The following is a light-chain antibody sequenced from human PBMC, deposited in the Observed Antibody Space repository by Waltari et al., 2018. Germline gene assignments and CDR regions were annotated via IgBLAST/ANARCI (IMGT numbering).Light chain of an antibody. J-gene: IGKJ4*01. CDR2: AAS. CDR1: QSISSY. Sequence: DIQMTQSPSSLSASVGDRVTITCRASQSISSYLNWYQQKPGKAPKLLIYAASSLQSGVPSMFSGSGSGTDFTFTISSLQPEDFAPYYCQQSYSTPRTFGGGTKVEIK. CDR3: QQSYSTPRT. V-gene: IGKV1-39*01.